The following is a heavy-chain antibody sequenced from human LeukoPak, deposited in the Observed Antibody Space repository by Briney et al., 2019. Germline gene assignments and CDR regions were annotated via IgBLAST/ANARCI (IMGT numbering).Heavy chain of an antibody. CDR1: GFTFSSYG. J-gene: IGHJ4*02. D-gene: IGHD5-24*01. V-gene: IGHV3-23*01. CDR3: AKVRLQDFDY. Sequence: GGSLRLSRAASGFTFSSYGMSWVRQAPEKGLEWVSAISGSGGSTYYADSVKGRFTISRDNSKNTLYLQMNSLRAEDTAVYYCAKVRLQDFDYWGQGTLVTVSS. CDR2: ISGSGGST.